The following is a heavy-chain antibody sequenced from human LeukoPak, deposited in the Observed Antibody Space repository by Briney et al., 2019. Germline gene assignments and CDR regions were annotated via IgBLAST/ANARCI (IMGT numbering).Heavy chain of an antibody. CDR2: ISSRGSTI. CDR3: ARHDTAMATDYGMDV. J-gene: IGHJ6*02. D-gene: IGHD5-18*01. Sequence: GGSLRLSCAASGFTFSDHYMSWIRQAPGKGLEWVSYISSRGSTIYYADSVKGRFTISRDNAKNSLYLQMNSLRAEDTAVYYCARHDTAMATDYGMDVWGQGTTVTVSS. CDR1: GFTFSDHY. V-gene: IGHV3-11*01.